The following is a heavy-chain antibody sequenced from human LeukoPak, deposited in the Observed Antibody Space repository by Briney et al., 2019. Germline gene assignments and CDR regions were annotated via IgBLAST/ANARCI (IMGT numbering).Heavy chain of an antibody. J-gene: IGHJ4*02. CDR2: IWYDGSNK. CDR3: ARGRPQNSYYYDSSGYYYFDY. V-gene: IGHV3-33*01. CDR1: GFTFSSYG. Sequence: GGSLRLSCAASGFTFSSYGMHWVRQAPGKGLEWVAVIWYDGSNKYYADSVKGRFTISRDNSKNTLYLQMNSLRAEDTAVYYCARGRPQNSYYYDSSGYYYFDYWGQGTLVTVSS. D-gene: IGHD3-22*01.